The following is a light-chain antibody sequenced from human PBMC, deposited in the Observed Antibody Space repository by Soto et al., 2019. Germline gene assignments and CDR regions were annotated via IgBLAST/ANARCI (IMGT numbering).Light chain of an antibody. Sequence: EIVLTQSPATLSLSPGERATLSCRASQSVSKYLAWYQQKPGQAPRLLIYDASNRATGIPVRFSGSGSGTDFTLTISGLEPEDFALYYCQQRRNWPRTFGQGTKVDIK. CDR2: DAS. V-gene: IGKV3-11*01. CDR3: QQRRNWPRT. CDR1: QSVSKY. J-gene: IGKJ1*01.